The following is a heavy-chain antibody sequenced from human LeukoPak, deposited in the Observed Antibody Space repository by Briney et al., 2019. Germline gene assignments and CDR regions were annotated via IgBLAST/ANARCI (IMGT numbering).Heavy chain of an antibody. CDR1: GGSINTYY. Sequence: SETLSLTCTVSGGSINTYYWSWIRQPPGKGLEWIGYIFYRGSTNYNPSLKSRVTISVDTSKNQFSLRLTSVTAADTAVYYCARYHSIEAAGNNWLDPWGQGTLVTVSS. CDR2: IFYRGST. V-gene: IGHV4-59*01. J-gene: IGHJ5*02. CDR3: ARYHSIEAAGNNWLDP. D-gene: IGHD6-13*01.